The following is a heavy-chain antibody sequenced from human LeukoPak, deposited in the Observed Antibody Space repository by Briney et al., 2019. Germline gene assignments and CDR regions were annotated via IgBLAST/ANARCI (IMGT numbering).Heavy chain of an antibody. V-gene: IGHV3-23*01. CDR1: GVTFSSYV. CDR2: ISGSGGST. Sequence: LPGGSLRLSCEASGVTFSSYVMSWVRQAPGKGPEWVSAISGSGGSTYYADSVKGRFTISRDNSKNTLYLQMNSLRAEDTAVYYCAKVPFHAFGDITLYWGQGTLVTVSS. J-gene: IGHJ4*02. D-gene: IGHD3-10*01. CDR3: AKVPFHAFGDITLY.